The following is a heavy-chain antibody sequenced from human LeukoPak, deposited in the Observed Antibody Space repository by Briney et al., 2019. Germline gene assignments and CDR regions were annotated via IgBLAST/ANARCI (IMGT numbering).Heavy chain of an antibody. D-gene: IGHD3-3*01. J-gene: IGHJ1*01. V-gene: IGHV3-7*01. CDR1: GFTFSSYW. Sequence: GGSLRLSCAASGFTFSSYWMTWGRQAQGKGLGWVANIRQDGSEKNYVDSVKGRFTISRDNAKNSLYLQMNSLRVEDTAVYFCMRQNRAYFFGHWGQGTLVTVSS. CDR3: MRQNRAYFFGH. CDR2: IRQDGSEK.